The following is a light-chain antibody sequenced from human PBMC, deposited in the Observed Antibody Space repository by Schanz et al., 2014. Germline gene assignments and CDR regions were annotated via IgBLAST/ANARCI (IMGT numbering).Light chain of an antibody. V-gene: IGLV2-8*01. J-gene: IGLJ2*01. Sequence: QSALTQPPSASGSPGQSVTISCTGTSSDVGAYNYVSWYQQHPGKAPKLMIYDVIKRPSGVPDRFSGSKSGNTASLTVSGLQAEDEADYYCSSYATTNTLVFGGGTKLTVL. CDR2: DVI. CDR1: SSDVGAYNY. CDR3: SSYATTNTLV.